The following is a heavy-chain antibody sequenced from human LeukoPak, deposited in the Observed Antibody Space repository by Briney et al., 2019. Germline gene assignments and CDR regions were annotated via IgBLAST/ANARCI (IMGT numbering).Heavy chain of an antibody. J-gene: IGHJ4*02. CDR1: GYTFTSYG. CDR2: ISAYNGNT. Sequence: ASVKVSCKASGYTFTSYGISWVRQAPGQGLEWMGWISAYNGNTNYAQKLRGRVTMTTDTSTSTAYMELRSLRSDDTAVYYCARDLSGGVSRSYPNDWGQGTLVTVPS. V-gene: IGHV1-18*01. D-gene: IGHD3-16*01. CDR3: ARDLSGGVSRSYPND.